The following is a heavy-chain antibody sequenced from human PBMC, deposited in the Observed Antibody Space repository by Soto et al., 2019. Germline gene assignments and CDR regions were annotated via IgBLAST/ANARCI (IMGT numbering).Heavy chain of an antibody. V-gene: IGHV3-53*04. CDR1: GFTVSSNY. J-gene: IGHJ6*02. D-gene: IGHD4-17*01. CDR3: ARDGSVTSRTYYYGMDV. Sequence: PGGSLRLSCAASGFTVSSNYMSWVRQAPGKGLEWVSVIYSGGSTYYADSVKGRFTISRHNSKNTLYLQMNSLRAEDTAVYYCARDGSVTSRTYYYGMDVWGQGTTVTVSS. CDR2: IYSGGST.